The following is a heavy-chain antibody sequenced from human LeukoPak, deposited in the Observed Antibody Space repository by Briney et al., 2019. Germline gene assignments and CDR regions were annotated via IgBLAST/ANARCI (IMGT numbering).Heavy chain of an antibody. D-gene: IGHD3-22*01. CDR3: ARDIGGSSGYSLFDY. V-gene: IGHV1-46*01. J-gene: IGHJ4*02. CDR2: INPSGGST. Sequence: EXXXXINPSGGSTRYAQKFQGRVTMTRDTSTSTVYMELSSLRSEDTAVYYCARDIGGSSGYSLFDYWGQGILVTVSS.